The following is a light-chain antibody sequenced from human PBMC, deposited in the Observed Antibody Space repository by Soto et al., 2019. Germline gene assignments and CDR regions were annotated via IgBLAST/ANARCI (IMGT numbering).Light chain of an antibody. V-gene: IGKV1-39*01. CDR1: QSISTY. CDR2: AAS. Sequence: DIPMTQSPSSLSASVGDRVTITCRASQSISTYLHWYQQKPGKAPNLLIYAASTLQSGVPSRFSGSGSGTDFTLTISSLQAEDFATYFCQHGYSTPLTFGGGTKVDIK. J-gene: IGKJ4*01. CDR3: QHGYSTPLT.